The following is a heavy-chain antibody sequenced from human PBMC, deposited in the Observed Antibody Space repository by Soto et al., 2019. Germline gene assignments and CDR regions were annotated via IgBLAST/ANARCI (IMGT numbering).Heavy chain of an antibody. CDR2: FDPEDGET. V-gene: IGHV1-24*01. J-gene: IGHJ4*02. CDR3: ATDHLDRSSWYEYYFDY. D-gene: IGHD6-13*01. Sequence: ASVKVSCKVSGYTLTELSMHWVRQAPGKGLEWMGGFDPEDGETIYAQKFQGRVTMTEDTSTDTAYMELSSLRSEDTAVYYCATDHLDRSSWYEYYFDYWGQGTLVTVSS. CDR1: GYTLTELS.